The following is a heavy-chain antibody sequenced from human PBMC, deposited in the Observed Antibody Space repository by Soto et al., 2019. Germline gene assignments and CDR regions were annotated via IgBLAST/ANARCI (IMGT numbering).Heavy chain of an antibody. CDR2: INAGNGNT. CDR1: GYTFTSYA. Sequence: ASVKVSCKASGYTFTSYAMHWVRQAPGRRLEWMGWINAGNGNTKYSQKFQGRVTITRDTSASTAYMELSSLRSEDTAVYYCARGVDTAMVTSHYYYYGMDVWGQGTTVTVSS. D-gene: IGHD5-18*01. V-gene: IGHV1-3*01. CDR3: ARGVDTAMVTSHYYYYGMDV. J-gene: IGHJ6*02.